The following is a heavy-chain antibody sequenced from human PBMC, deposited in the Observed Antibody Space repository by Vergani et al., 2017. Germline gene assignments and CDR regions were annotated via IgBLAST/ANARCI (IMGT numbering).Heavy chain of an antibody. CDR1: GYTFTSYY. Sequence: QVQLVQSGAEVKKPGASVKVSCKASGYTFTSYYMHWVRQAPGQGLEWMGIINPSGGSPSHAQKFQGRATMTRDTSTSTVYMELSRLRSEDTAVYYCAREPFTDSSGHAAFDIWGQATMVTVSS. CDR2: INPSGGSP. J-gene: IGHJ3*02. CDR3: AREPFTDSSGHAAFDI. D-gene: IGHD3-22*01. V-gene: IGHV1-46*01.